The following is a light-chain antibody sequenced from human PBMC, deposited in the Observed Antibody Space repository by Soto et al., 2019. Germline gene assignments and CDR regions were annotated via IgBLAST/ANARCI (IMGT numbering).Light chain of an antibody. V-gene: IGLV1-44*01. J-gene: IGLJ1*01. CDR1: SSNIGGNT. CDR2: SNS. Sequence: QSALTQPPSTSGTPGQRVTISCSGSSSNIGGNTVTWYQQLPGAAPKLLIFSNSLRPSGIPDRFSGSKSGTSASLAISGLQSEDEADYYCSSWDDTLNGYVFGTGTKVTVL. CDR3: SSWDDTLNGYV.